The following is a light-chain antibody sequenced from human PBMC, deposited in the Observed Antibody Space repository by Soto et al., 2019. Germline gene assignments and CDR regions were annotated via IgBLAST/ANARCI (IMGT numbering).Light chain of an antibody. Sequence: EIVLTQSPATLSLSPGERATLSCRASQSVSSYLAWYQQKPGQAPRLLIYDASNRATGIPARFSGGGSGTDFTLTISSLQAEDVAVYYCQQYYSSPITFGQGTRLEIK. CDR2: DAS. V-gene: IGKV3-11*01. CDR3: QQYYSSPIT. J-gene: IGKJ5*01. CDR1: QSVSSY.